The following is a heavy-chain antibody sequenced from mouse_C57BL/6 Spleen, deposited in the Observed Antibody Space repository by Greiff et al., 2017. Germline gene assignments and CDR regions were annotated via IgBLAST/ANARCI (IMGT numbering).Heavy chain of an antibody. Sequence: VQLQQSGPELVKPGASVKISCKASGYAFSSSWMNWVKQRPGKGLEWIGRIYPGDGDTNYNGKFKGKATLTADKSSSTAYMQLSSLTSEDSAVYYCARGSSGYVSYFDYWGQGTTLTVSS. CDR2: IYPGDGDT. V-gene: IGHV1-82*01. J-gene: IGHJ2*01. D-gene: IGHD3-2*02. CDR3: ARGSSGYVSYFDY. CDR1: GYAFSSSW.